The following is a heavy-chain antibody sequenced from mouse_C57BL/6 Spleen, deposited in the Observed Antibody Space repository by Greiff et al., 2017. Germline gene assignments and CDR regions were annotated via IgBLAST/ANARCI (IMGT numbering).Heavy chain of an antibody. V-gene: IGHV1-64*01. Sequence: QVQLKQPGAELVKPGASVKLSCKASGYTFTRYWMHWVKQRPGQGLEWIGMIHPKSGSTNYNEKFKSKATLTVDKSSSTAYMQLSSLTSEDSAVYYCAILRGYYFDDWGQGTTLTVSS. J-gene: IGHJ2*01. D-gene: IGHD1-1*01. CDR2: IHPKSGST. CDR1: GYTFTRYW. CDR3: AILRGYYFDD.